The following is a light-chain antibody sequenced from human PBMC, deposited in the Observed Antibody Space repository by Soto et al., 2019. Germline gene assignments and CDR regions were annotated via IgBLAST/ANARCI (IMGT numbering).Light chain of an antibody. Sequence: EIVMTQSPATLSVSPGETATLSCRASQSVSYNLAWYQQKPGHGPRRLIYGAFTRATGIPARFSGSGSGTEFTLTISSLQSEDFAVYYCQQYKNWPPLTFGGGTKVEIK. V-gene: IGKV3-15*01. CDR3: QQYKNWPPLT. J-gene: IGKJ4*01. CDR2: GAF. CDR1: QSVSYN.